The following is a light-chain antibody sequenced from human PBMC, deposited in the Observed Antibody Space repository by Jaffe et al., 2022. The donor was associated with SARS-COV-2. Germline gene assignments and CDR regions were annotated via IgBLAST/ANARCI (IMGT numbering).Light chain of an antibody. Sequence: DIHMTQIPSSVSASVGDRVSIACRASLAVQGYLNWYQQKPGKAPQLLIYRTSSLHGGVPSRFSGTGSGTYFNLTINSLQPEDFATYYCQQSYTTPRSFGQGTKVEV. J-gene: IGKJ1*01. CDR2: RTS. CDR1: LAVQGY. V-gene: IGKV1-39*01. CDR3: QQSYTTPRS.